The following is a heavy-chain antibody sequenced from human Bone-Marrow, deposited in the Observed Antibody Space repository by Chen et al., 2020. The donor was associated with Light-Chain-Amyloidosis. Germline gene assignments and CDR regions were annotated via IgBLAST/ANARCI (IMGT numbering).Heavy chain of an antibody. J-gene: IGHJ4*02. V-gene: IGHV4-39*01. D-gene: IGHD5-18*01. CDR2: FSYGETT. CDR3: ARHNYGYSPPCYFDY. CDR1: GGSMSSSRYY. Sequence: QVQLQESGPGLVKPSETLSLTCAVSGGSMSSSRYYWGWIRQAPGQGLEWIAIFSYGETTYYNPSLKSRVTISVDTSKNQFSLKLSSVTAADTAVYYCARHNYGYSPPCYFDYWGQGTLVTVSS.